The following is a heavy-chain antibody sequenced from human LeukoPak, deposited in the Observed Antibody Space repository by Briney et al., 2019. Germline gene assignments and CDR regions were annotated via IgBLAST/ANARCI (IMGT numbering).Heavy chain of an antibody. Sequence: ASVKVSCKASGYTFTRHYMHWVRQAPGHGPEWMGVIYPSGSRTVYAQNFQGRVSVTRDASTSTVYMELSSLRSDDTAVYYCARARENRQWLTTWGQGTLVTVSS. J-gene: IGHJ4*02. CDR1: GYTFTRHY. CDR3: ARARENRQWLTT. V-gene: IGHV1-46*01. CDR2: IYPSGSRT. D-gene: IGHD6-19*01.